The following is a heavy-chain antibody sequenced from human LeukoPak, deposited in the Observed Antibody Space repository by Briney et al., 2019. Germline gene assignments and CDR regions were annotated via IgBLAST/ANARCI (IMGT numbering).Heavy chain of an antibody. CDR1: GYTLTELS. Sequence: ASVKVSCKVSGYTLTELSMHWVRQAPGKGLEGMGGFDTEDGETIYAQKFQGRVTMTDDTSTDTVYMELSSLRSEDTAVYYCARDGSGSYFSSTNYYMDVWGKGTTVTVSS. V-gene: IGHV1-24*01. D-gene: IGHD3-10*01. CDR2: FDTEDGET. J-gene: IGHJ6*03. CDR3: ARDGSGSYFSSTNYYMDV.